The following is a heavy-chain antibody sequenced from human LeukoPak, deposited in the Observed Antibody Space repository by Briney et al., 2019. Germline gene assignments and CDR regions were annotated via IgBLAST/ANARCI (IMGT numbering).Heavy chain of an antibody. D-gene: IGHD6-13*01. CDR3: ASKAAAGIGTWFDP. V-gene: IGHV1-69*05. Sequence: ASVKVSCKASGGTFSSYAISWVRQAPGQGLEWMGGIIPIFGTANYAQKFQGRVTITMDESTSTAYMELSSLRSEDTAVYYCASKAAAGIGTWFDPWGQGTLVTVSS. CDR1: GGTFSSYA. CDR2: IIPIFGTA. J-gene: IGHJ5*02.